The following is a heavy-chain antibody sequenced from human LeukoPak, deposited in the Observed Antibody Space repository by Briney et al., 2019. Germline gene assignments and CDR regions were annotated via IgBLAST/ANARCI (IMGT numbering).Heavy chain of an antibody. V-gene: IGHV1-3*01. J-gene: IGHJ4*02. Sequence: ASVNVSCTASGYTFTSYAMHWVRQAPGQRLEWMGWINAGNGNTKYSQKFQGRVTITRDTSASTAYMELSSLRSEDTAVYYCARDDLGEQLVFDYWGQGTLVTVSS. CDR3: ARDDLGEQLVFDY. D-gene: IGHD6-13*01. CDR2: INAGNGNT. CDR1: GYTFTSYA.